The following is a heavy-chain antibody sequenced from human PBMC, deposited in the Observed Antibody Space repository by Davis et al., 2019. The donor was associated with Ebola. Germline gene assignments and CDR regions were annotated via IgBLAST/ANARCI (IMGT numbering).Heavy chain of an antibody. J-gene: IGHJ5*02. CDR3: ARGSGWFDP. CDR1: GFTFSSSW. Sequence: GESLKISCAASGFTFSSSWMHWVCQAPEKGLEWVADKKCDGSEKYYVDSVKGRLTISRDNAKNTLYLQMNSLRAEDTAVYYCARGSGWFDPWGQGTLVTVSS. CDR2: KKCDGSEK. V-gene: IGHV3-52*01. D-gene: IGHD3-10*01.